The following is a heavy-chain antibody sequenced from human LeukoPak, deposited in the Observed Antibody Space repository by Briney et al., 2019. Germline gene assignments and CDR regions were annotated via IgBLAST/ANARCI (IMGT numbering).Heavy chain of an antibody. V-gene: IGHV1-18*01. J-gene: IGHJ6*03. CDR2: ISAYNGNT. D-gene: IGHD3-10*01. CDR3: ARESYYYGSGSYYNVFGYYYYYYMDV. CDR1: GYTFTSYG. Sequence: ASVKVSCKTSGYTFTSYGISWVRQAPGQGLEWMGWISAYNGNTNYAQKLQGRVTMTTDTSTSTAYMELRSLRSDDTAVYYCARESYYYGSGSYYNVFGYYYYYYMDVWGKGTTVTVSS.